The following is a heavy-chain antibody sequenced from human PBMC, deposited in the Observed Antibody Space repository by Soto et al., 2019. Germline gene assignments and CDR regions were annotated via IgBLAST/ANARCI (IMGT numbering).Heavy chain of an antibody. CDR2: ISGSGGST. Sequence: EVQLLESGGGLVQPGGSLRLSCAASGFTFSSYAMSWVHQAPGKGLEWVSAISGSGGSTYYADSVKGRFTISRDNSKNTLYLQMNSLRAEDTAVYYCAKDGYGSGSYDYWGQGTLVTVSS. CDR3: AKDGYGSGSYDY. D-gene: IGHD3-10*01. CDR1: GFTFSSYA. V-gene: IGHV3-23*01. J-gene: IGHJ4*02.